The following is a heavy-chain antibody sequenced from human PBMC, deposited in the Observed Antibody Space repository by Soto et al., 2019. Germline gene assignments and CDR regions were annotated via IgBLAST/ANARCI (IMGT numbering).Heavy chain of an antibody. CDR2: IHPGDSDI. CDR3: VRRVGNILMREVSNWFDP. Sequence: GESLKISCKASGYRFTGYWIGWVRQMPGKGLEWMGIIHPGDSDINYSPSFQGQVTISVDKSISTTYLHWSSLRASDTAMYYCVRRVGNILMREVSNWFDPWGQGTLVTVSS. CDR1: GYRFTGYW. D-gene: IGHD3-10*01. V-gene: IGHV5-51*01. J-gene: IGHJ5*02.